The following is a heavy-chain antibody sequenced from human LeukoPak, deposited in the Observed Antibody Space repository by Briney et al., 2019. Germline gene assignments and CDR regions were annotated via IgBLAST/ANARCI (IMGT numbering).Heavy chain of an antibody. D-gene: IGHD1-26*01. V-gene: IGHV1-8*01. CDR3: ARTIVGATIYVY. CDR2: MNPNSGNT. J-gene: IGHJ4*02. CDR1: GYTFTSYD. Sequence: ASVKVSCKASGYTFTSYDINWVRQATGQGLEWMGWMNPNSGNTGYAQKFQGRVTMTRNTSISTAYMELSSLRSEDTAVYYCARTIVGATIYVYWGQGTLVTVSS.